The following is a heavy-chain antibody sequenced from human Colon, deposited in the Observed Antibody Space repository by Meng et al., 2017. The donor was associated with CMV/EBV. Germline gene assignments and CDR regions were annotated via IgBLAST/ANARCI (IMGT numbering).Heavy chain of an antibody. CDR1: GHTFNNVW. D-gene: IGHD2-2*01. Sequence: EVALVWVGGGLVHVGGSLRLSCVVSGHTFNNVWMTWVRQVPGKGLEWVGRIKSIPNGGTTDYAAPVKGRFTISRDDSKNTVYLQMNSLKTEDTAVYYCATSGGPLAMPLSIFDFWGQGTLVTVSS. J-gene: IGHJ4*02. V-gene: IGHV3-15*05. CDR2: IKSIPNGGTT. CDR3: ATSGGPLAMPLSIFDF.